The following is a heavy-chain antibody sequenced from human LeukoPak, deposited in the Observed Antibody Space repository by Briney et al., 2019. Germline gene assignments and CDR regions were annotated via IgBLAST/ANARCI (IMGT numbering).Heavy chain of an antibody. CDR1: GFTFSSYG. CDR3: ATSRRDGYGYRALELPPSPVD. CDR2: ISYDGSNK. J-gene: IGHJ4*02. D-gene: IGHD5-18*01. Sequence: GGSLRLSCAASGFTFSSYGMHWVRQAPGKGLEWVAVISYDGSNKYYADSVKGRFTISRDNSKNTLYLQMNSLRAEDTAVYYCATSRRDGYGYRALELPPSPVDWGQGTLVTVSS. V-gene: IGHV3-30*03.